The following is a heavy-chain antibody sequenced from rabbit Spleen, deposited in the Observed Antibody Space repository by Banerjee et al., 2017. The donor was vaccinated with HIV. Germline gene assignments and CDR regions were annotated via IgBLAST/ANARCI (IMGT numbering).Heavy chain of an antibody. CDR2: INAYTGKP. D-gene: IGHD1-1*01. V-gene: IGHV1S45*01. J-gene: IGHJ6*01. CDR1: GFDFNYKDV. Sequence: EQLVESGGGLVKPEGSLTLTCKASGFDFNYKDVMCWVRQAPGKGLEWVACINAYTGKPVYASWAKGRFTIFRPSSTTVTLQMTRLTAADTATYFCARDLTTVIGWNLDLWGPGTLVTVS. CDR3: ARDLTTVIGWNLDL.